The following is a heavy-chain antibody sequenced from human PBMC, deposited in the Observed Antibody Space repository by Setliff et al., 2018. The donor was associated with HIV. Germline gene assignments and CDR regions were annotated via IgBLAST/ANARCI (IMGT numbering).Heavy chain of an antibody. J-gene: IGHJ4*02. CDR2: SSRSGDTI. Sequence: GSLRLSCAASGFTFSTYSMNWVRQAPGKGLEWVSYSSRSGDTIDYADSVKGRFTISRDNAKNSVSLQMNSLRVEDTAVYYCARDDWTCSDGTCFPITFDYWGQGTLVTVSS. CDR1: GFTFSTYS. D-gene: IGHD2-15*01. CDR3: ARDDWTCSDGTCFPITFDY. V-gene: IGHV3-48*01.